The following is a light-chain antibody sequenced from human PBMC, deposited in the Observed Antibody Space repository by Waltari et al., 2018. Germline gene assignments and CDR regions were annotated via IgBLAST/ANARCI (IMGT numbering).Light chain of an antibody. CDR3: QKYYSYPGT. Sequence: AIRMTQSPSSFSASTGDRVTITCRASQGISSYLAWYQQKPGKAPKLLIYAASTLQSGVPSRFSGSGSGTDFTLIISCLQSEDFATYYCQKYYSYPGTFGQGTKVEIK. CDR1: QGISSY. CDR2: AAS. V-gene: IGKV1-8*01. J-gene: IGKJ1*01.